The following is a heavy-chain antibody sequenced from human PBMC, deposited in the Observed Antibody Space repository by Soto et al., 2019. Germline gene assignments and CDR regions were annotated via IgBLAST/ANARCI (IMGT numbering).Heavy chain of an antibody. CDR2: VYSGAGAT. Sequence: EVQLLESGGGLVQPGGSLRLSCVGSGFNMVNYAMTWVRQAPGKGLEWVSLVYSGAGATEAADSVEGRVTISRDNSKNTMDLQISSLRDEDTAIYYCATTIIHYYFDSWGQGTLVTVSS. J-gene: IGHJ4*02. V-gene: IGHV3-23*03. CDR1: GFNMVNYA. CDR3: ATTIIHYYFDS.